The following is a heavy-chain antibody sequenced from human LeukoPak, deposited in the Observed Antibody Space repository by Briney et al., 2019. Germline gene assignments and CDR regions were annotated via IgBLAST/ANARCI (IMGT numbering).Heavy chain of an antibody. Sequence: SETLSVTCTVSGGSISSYYWSWIRQPPGKGLEWIGYIYYSGSTNYNPSLKSRVTISVDTSKNQFSLKLSSVTAADTAVYYCARRAYSYGFYYFDYWGQGTLVTVSS. CDR2: IYYSGST. V-gene: IGHV4-59*08. CDR3: ARRAYSYGFYYFDY. CDR1: GGSISSYY. D-gene: IGHD5-18*01. J-gene: IGHJ4*02.